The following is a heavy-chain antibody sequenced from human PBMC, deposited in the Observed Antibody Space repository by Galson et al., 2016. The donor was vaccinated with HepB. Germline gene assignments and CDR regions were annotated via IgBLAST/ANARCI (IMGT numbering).Heavy chain of an antibody. D-gene: IGHD5-12*01. CDR2: ISYGGGSHK. CDR1: GFTFGTYA. CDR3: AKALAGGGSDVGGVYGMAV. J-gene: IGHJ6*04. V-gene: IGHV3-30-3*01. Sequence: SLRLSCAASGFTFGTYAIHWVRQAPGKGLEWVIVISYGGGSHKYFADSVKGRFTISRDNSKNTVYLQMNSLGAGDTAVYYCAKALAGGGSDVGGVYGMAVWRKGTTVTVSS.